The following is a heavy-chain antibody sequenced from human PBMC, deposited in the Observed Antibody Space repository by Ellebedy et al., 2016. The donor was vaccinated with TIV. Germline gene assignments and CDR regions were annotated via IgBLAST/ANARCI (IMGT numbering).Heavy chain of an antibody. CDR2: IKQDGSEK. D-gene: IGHD3-22*01. J-gene: IGHJ4*02. V-gene: IGHV3-7*01. Sequence: GGSLRLSXAASGFTFSSYWMSWVRQAPGKGLEWVANIKQDGSEKYYVDSVKGRFTISRDNAKNSLYLQMNSLRAEDTAVYYCAREYYYDSSGYYPRFDYWGQGTLVTVSS. CDR3: AREYYYDSSGYYPRFDY. CDR1: GFTFSSYW.